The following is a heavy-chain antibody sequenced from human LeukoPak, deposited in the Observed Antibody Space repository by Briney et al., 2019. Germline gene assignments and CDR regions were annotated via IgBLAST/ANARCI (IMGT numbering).Heavy chain of an antibody. V-gene: IGHV3-66*01. J-gene: IGHJ4*02. Sequence: VGSLRLSCAASGFTVSGNYMRWVRQAPGKGLEWLSVIHRGGNTYYADSVKGRFTISRDSSKNTVFLQMDSLRAEDTAVYYCARDPGYGLGVDYGDYWGQGTLVTVSS. D-gene: IGHD3-10*01. CDR2: IHRGGNT. CDR3: ARDPGYGLGVDYGDY. CDR1: GFTVSGNY.